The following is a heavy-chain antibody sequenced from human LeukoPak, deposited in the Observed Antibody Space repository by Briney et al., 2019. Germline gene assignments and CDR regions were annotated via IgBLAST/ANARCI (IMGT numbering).Heavy chain of an antibody. V-gene: IGHV3-30-3*01. D-gene: IGHD3-10*01. CDR1: AFTFSYYA. Sequence: QAGGSLRLSCAASAFTFSYYAMHWVRQAPGKGLEWVAVISYDGSNKYYADSVKGRFTISRDSSKNTLYLQMNSLRSEDTAVYYCARGGVLLWFGELNVDAFDIWGQGTMVTVSS. CDR2: ISYDGSNK. CDR3: ARGGVLLWFGELNVDAFDI. J-gene: IGHJ3*02.